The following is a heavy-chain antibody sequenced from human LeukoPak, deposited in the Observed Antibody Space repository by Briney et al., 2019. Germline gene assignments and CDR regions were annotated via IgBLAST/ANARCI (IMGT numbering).Heavy chain of an antibody. J-gene: IGHJ5*02. CDR3: ARGTWTALNWFDP. CDR2: IYKSGST. D-gene: IGHD5-18*01. V-gene: IGHV4-34*11. Sequence: PSETLSLTCAVYGGSFSGYYWNWIRQPPGKGLEWIGYIYKSGSTSYNPSLKGRVTMSVDMSKNRFTLSLRSVTAADTAVYYCARGTWTALNWFDPWGQGTLVTVSS. CDR1: GGSFSGYY.